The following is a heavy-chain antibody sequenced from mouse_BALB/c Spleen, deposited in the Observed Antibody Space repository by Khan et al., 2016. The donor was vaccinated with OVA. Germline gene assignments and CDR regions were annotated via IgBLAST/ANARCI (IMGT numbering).Heavy chain of an antibody. Sequence: EVQLQESGPGLVKPSQSLSLTCSVTGYSITSGYRWNWIRQFPGNKLEWMGYISYDGSNNYNPSLKNRISITRDTSKNQFFLKLNSVTTADTATDYCARGGAVVPYWYFDVWGAGTTVTVSS. D-gene: IGHD1-1*01. CDR1: GYSITSGYR. CDR3: ARGGAVVPYWYFDV. J-gene: IGHJ1*01. V-gene: IGHV3-6*02. CDR2: ISYDGSN.